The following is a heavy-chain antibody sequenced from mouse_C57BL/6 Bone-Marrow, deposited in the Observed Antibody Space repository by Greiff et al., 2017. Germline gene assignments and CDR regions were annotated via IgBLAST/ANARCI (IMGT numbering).Heavy chain of an antibody. Sequence: VKLQQPGAELVKPGASVKLSCKASGYTFTSYWMHWVKQRPGQGLEWIGMIHPNSGSTNYNEKFKSKATLTVDKSSSTAYMQLSSLTSEDSAVYYCARGGYYYGSWFAYWGQGTLVTVSA. CDR3: ARGGYYYGSWFAY. D-gene: IGHD1-1*01. CDR2: IHPNSGST. CDR1: GYTFTSYW. V-gene: IGHV1-64*01. J-gene: IGHJ3*01.